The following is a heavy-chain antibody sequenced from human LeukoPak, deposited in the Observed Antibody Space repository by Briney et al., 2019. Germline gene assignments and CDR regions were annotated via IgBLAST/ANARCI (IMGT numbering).Heavy chain of an antibody. V-gene: IGHV1-3*01. CDR2: INAGNGNR. Sequence: ASVKVSCTTSGYTFSKSGLHWVRHAPGQSLEWMGWINAGNGNRKYSQKFQDRLTITRDTSASTVYMELNSLKSEDTAMYFCARGRGLIGTSRFDPWGQGTLVIVSS. CDR1: GYTFSKSG. CDR3: ARGRGLIGTSRFDP. D-gene: IGHD3-10*01. J-gene: IGHJ5*02.